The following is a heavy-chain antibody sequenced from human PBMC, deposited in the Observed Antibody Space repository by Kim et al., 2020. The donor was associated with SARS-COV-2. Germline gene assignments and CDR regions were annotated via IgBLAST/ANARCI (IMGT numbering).Heavy chain of an antibody. Sequence: GGSLRLSCSASGFTFSNYAMHWVRQAPGKGLEYVSAISSDGGSTYYADSVKGRFTISRDNSKNMLYVQMSSLRVEDTAIYYCVTRNYYNSGCDYEGAPFDFWGQGPLVTVSS. CDR2: ISSDGGST. CDR1: GFTFSNYA. D-gene: IGHD3-10*01. V-gene: IGHV3-64*05. CDR3: VTRNYYNSGCDYEGAPFDF. J-gene: IGHJ4*02.